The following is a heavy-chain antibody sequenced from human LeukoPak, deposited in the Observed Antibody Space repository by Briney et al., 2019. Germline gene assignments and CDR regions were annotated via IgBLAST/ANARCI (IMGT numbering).Heavy chain of an antibody. CDR1: GFSFSAYY. CDR3: AGAVRGGADTY. CDR2: INQAGSVQ. V-gene: IGHV3-7*04. J-gene: IGHJ4*02. Sequence: GGSLRLSCAASGFSFSAYYMNWVRQAPGKGPEWLANINQAGSVQNYVDSVRGRFTISRDNAKNSLFLQMNSLRAEDTAVYYCAGAVRGGADTYWGQGTLVAVSS. D-gene: IGHD3-10*02.